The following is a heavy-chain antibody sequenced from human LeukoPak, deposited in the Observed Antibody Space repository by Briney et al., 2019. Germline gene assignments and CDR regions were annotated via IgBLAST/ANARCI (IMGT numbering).Heavy chain of an antibody. CDR2: INTKSGRT. J-gene: IGHJ5*02. D-gene: IGHD3-3*01. V-gene: IGHV1-2*02. Sequence: ASVKVSCKTSGYSFTDYYIHWVRQAPGQGLEWMGWINTKSGRTSSARKFQGRVTMTRDPSITTVYMDMAWLTSNDTAIYFCARADFIDAGPYLIGPWGQGTLVTVSS. CDR3: ARADFIDAGPYLIGP. CDR1: GYSFTDYY.